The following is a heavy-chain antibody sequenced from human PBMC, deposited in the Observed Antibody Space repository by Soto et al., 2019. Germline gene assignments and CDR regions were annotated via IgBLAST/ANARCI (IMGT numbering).Heavy chain of an antibody. Sequence: GGSLRLSCAASGFTRSGYAMHWVRQAPGKGLEWVALISYDGRNQYYPDSVKGRFTISRDNSKSALYLQMDSLRPEDTAIYYCARYRWATIEVVRYFDYWGQGALVTVSS. CDR1: GFTRSGYA. CDR2: ISYDGRNQ. V-gene: IGHV3-30*04. CDR3: ARYRWATIEVVRYFDY. J-gene: IGHJ4*02. D-gene: IGHD3-22*01.